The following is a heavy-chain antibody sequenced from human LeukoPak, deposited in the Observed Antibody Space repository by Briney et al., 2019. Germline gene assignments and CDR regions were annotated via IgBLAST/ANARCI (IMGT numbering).Heavy chain of an antibody. D-gene: IGHD3-16*01. CDR3: VRESPHTFYFDY. V-gene: IGHV1-46*01. Sequence: ASVKVSCKATGYSFTTYHIHWVRQAPGQGLEWMGIIKDSGTTIYPQKFQRRVTMTRDTSTSTVYMEVSSLRSEDTAVYYCVRESPHTFYFDYWGQGTLVTVSS. J-gene: IGHJ4*02. CDR2: IKDSGTT. CDR1: GYSFTTYH.